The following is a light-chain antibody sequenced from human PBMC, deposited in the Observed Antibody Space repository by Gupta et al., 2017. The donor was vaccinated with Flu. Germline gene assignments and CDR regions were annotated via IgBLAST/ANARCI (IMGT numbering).Light chain of an antibody. V-gene: IGLV1-44*01. CDR2: SNN. CDR3: AAGDDSRNGWV. CDR1: SSNIGSNT. Sequence: QSVLTQPPSASGTPGQRVTISCSGSSSNIGSNTVNWYQQLPGTAPKLLIYSNNQRPSGAPDRFSGSKSGTSASLAISGLQAEDEADYYCAAGDDSRNGWVFGGGTKLTVL. J-gene: IGLJ3*02.